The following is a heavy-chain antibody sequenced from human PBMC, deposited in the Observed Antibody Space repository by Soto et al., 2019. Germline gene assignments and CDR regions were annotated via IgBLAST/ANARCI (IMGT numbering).Heavy chain of an antibody. CDR1: GDSMSSSL. Sequence: ASETLSLTCSVSGDSMSSSLWSWIRQPPGKGLEWIGYNSGTAHYNPSLKSRVTISLDTSKNQFSLNLTSVTAADTARYFCARRLVGGSIDYWGQGTLVTGSS. CDR2: NSGTA. V-gene: IGHV4-59*01. J-gene: IGHJ4*02. CDR3: ARRLVGGSIDY. D-gene: IGHD1-26*01.